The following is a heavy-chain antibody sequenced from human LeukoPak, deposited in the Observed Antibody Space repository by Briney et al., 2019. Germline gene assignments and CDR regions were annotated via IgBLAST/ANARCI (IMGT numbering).Heavy chain of an antibody. CDR3: ARDYGGSSPFDY. V-gene: IGHV3-21*01. J-gene: IGHJ4*02. CDR2: ISTSGSYI. D-gene: IGHD4-23*01. CDR1: GLTFSNYN. Sequence: GGSLRLSCAASGLTFSNYNMNWVRQAPGKGLEWVSSISTSGSYIYYANSMKGRFTISRDNAKNSLYLQMNSLRVEDSAVYYCARDYGGSSPFDYWGQGTLVTVSS.